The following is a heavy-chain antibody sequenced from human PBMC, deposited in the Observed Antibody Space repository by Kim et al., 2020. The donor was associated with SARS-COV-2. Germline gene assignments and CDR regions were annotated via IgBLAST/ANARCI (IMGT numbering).Heavy chain of an antibody. CDR2: ISSSGSTI. CDR3: ARDPYSSSYNYYGMDV. V-gene: IGHV3-48*03. CDR1: GFTFSSYE. J-gene: IGHJ6*02. D-gene: IGHD6-13*01. Sequence: GGSLRLSCAASGFTFSSYEMNWARQAPGKGLEWVSYISSSGSTIYYADSVKGRFTISRDNAKNSLYLQMNSLRAEDTAVYYCARDPYSSSYNYYGMDVWGQGTTVTVSS.